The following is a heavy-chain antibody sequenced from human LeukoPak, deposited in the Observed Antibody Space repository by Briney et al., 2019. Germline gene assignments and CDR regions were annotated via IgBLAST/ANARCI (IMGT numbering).Heavy chain of an antibody. D-gene: IGHD3-16*01. Sequence: GGSLRLSCAASGFTFGDTWMNWVRQVPGQGLEWVANIKQDGSEKFYVASVKGRFTISRDNGKSSLYLQMNSLRAEDTALYYCAKSYDRGCLIGYGGRGTLVPVSS. CDR3: AKSYDRGCLIGY. J-gene: IGHJ4*02. V-gene: IGHV3-7*03. CDR2: IKQDGSEK. CDR1: GFTFGDTW.